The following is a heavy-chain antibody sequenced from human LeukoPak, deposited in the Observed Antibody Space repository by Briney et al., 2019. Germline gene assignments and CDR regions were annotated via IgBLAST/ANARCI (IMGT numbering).Heavy chain of an antibody. CDR1: GGSLSAYY. CDR2: INYSGNT. V-gene: IGHV4-59*08. J-gene: IGHJ5*02. D-gene: IGHD3-10*01. Sequence: PSETLSLTCTVSGGSLSAYYWSWIRQPPGTGLEWIGYINYSGNTNYNPSLKSRVTISVDTSKNQFSLKLSSVTAADTAVYYCASFSWGSGSYNQEAIWSWFDPWGQGTLVIVSS. CDR3: ASFSWGSGSYNQEAIWSWFDP.